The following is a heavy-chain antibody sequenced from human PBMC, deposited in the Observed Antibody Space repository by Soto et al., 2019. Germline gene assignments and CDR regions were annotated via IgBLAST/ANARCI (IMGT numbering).Heavy chain of an antibody. J-gene: IGHJ3*02. CDR2: INHSGSN. Sequence: SETLSLTCVVSGGYFSTYYYNWIRQSPGKGLEWIGEINHSGSNNYSPSLKSRVTMSLDTSKNQFSLKLTSVTAADTDVYYCARRGSNDCSASFDTGRQRTMVTLS. V-gene: IGHV4-34*01. CDR3: ARRGSNDCSASFDT. D-gene: IGHD1-26*01. CDR1: GGYFSTYY.